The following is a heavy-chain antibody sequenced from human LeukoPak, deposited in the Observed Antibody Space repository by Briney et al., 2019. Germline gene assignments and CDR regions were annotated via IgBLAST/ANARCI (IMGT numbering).Heavy chain of an antibody. J-gene: IGHJ6*02. Sequence: PGGSLRLSCAASGFTFSSYSMNWVRQAPGKGLEWVSSISSSSSYIYYADSVKGRFTISRDNAKNSLYLQMNSLRAEDTAVYYCASPYGDYYYYYGMDVWGQGTTVTVSS. V-gene: IGHV3-21*04. CDR2: ISSSSSYI. CDR3: ASPYGDYYYYYGMDV. CDR1: GFTFSSYS. D-gene: IGHD4-17*01.